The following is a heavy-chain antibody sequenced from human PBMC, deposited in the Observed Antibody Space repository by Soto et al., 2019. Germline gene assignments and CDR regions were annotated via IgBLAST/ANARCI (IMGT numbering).Heavy chain of an antibody. J-gene: IGHJ3*02. Sequence: QVQLVESGGCVVQPGRSLRLSCAASGFTFSSYGMHWVRQAPGKGLERVAGIWYDGSNNYYAASVKGRFTISRDNTKNTLYLQINSLRAGDTAVYFCSRDLGGDFDIWGQGTMVTVSS. CDR2: IWYDGSNN. CDR1: GFTFSSYG. D-gene: IGHD3-10*01. V-gene: IGHV3-33*01. CDR3: SRDLGGDFDI.